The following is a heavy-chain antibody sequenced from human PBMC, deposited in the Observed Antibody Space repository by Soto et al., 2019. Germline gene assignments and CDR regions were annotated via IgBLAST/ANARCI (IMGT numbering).Heavy chain of an antibody. CDR3: ALGDYSSGWLNYGMDV. V-gene: IGHV1-69*13. J-gene: IGHJ6*02. D-gene: IGHD6-19*01. Sequence: SVKVSCKASGGTFSSYAISWVRQAPGQGLEWMGGIIPIFGTANYAQKFQGRVTITADESTSTAYMELSSLRSEDTAVYYCALGDYSSGWLNYGMDVWGQGTTVTVSS. CDR1: GGTFSSYA. CDR2: IIPIFGTA.